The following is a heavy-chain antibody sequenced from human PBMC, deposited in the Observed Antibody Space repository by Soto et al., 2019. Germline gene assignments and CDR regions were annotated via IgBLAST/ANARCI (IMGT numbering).Heavy chain of an antibody. CDR3: ASSSWSYYYYYGMDV. Sequence: GASVKVSCKASGYTFTSYGISWVRQAPGQGLEWMGWISAYNGNTNYAQKLQGRVTMTTDTSTSTAYMELRSLRSDDTAVYYCASSSWSYYYYYGMDVWGQGTTVTVSS. J-gene: IGHJ6*02. V-gene: IGHV1-18*01. CDR1: GYTFTSYG. D-gene: IGHD6-13*01. CDR2: ISAYNGNT.